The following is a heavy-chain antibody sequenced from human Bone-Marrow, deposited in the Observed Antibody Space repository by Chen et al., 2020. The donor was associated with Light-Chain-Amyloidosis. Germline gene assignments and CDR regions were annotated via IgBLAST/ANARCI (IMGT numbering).Heavy chain of an antibody. J-gene: IGHJ5*02. CDR1: GFTFDDYA. Sequence: EVQLVESGGGWVQPGRSLRLSCAASGFTFDDYAMHWVRPAPGKGLEWVASSSWGSDSIGYADAVKGRFTISRDNAKNDVYLQMNSLRPEDTAFYYCARGENRRWSSGWFDPWGQGTLVTVSS. V-gene: IGHV3-9*01. CDR2: SSWGSDSI. CDR3: ARGENRRWSSGWFDP. D-gene: IGHD3-10*01.